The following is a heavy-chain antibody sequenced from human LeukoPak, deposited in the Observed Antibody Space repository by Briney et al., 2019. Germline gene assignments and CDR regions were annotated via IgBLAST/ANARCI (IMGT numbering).Heavy chain of an antibody. D-gene: IGHD3-22*01. CDR1: GGSISSSSYY. V-gene: IGHV4-39*01. Sequence: SETLSLICSVSGGSISSSSYYWCWIRQPPGRGLEWIGSIYYSGSTYYNPSLKSRVTISVDTSTCHFSLKLSPVPAADTAVYYCARHLPSYYDSSVYSSWGQGTLVTVPS. CDR2: IYYSGST. J-gene: IGHJ5*02. CDR3: ARHLPSYYDSSVYSS.